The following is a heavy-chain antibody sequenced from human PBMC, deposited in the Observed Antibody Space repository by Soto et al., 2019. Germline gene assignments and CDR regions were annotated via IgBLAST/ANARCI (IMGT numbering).Heavy chain of an antibody. D-gene: IGHD2-15*01. J-gene: IGHJ2*01. Sequence: KGLEWVSSISSSSSYIYYADSVKGRFTISRDNAKNSLYLQMNSLRAEDTAVYYCARVGFFFQAEDGIRDTVPDSAFLLNRSSDL. CDR3: ARVGFFFQAEDGIRDTVPDSAFLLNRSSDL. V-gene: IGHV3-21*01. CDR2: ISSSSSYI.